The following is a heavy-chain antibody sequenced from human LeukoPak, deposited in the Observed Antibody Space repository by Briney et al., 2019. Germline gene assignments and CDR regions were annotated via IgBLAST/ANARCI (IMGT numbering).Heavy chain of an antibody. V-gene: IGHV3-66*01. Sequence: PGGSLRLSCAASGFTVSSNYMSWVRQAPGKGLEWVSVIYSGGSTYYADSVKGRFTISRDNSKNTLYLQMNSLRAEDTAVYYCAREGQVMVRGVFDYWGQGTLVTVS. CDR3: AREGQVMVRGVFDY. CDR2: IYSGGST. J-gene: IGHJ4*02. CDR1: GFTVSSNY. D-gene: IGHD3-10*01.